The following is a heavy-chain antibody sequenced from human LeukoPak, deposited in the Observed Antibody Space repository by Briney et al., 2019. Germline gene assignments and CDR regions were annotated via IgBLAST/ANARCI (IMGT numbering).Heavy chain of an antibody. CDR3: AKEVVLGESNYFYYGMDV. V-gene: IGHV3-23*01. CDR1: GFNFRGYA. J-gene: IGHJ6*02. CDR2: ISGSGARA. D-gene: IGHD1-26*01. Sequence: PGGSLRLSCAASGFNFRGYAMSWVRQAPGKGLEWVSGISGSGARAHYAESVRGRFTISRDSSQNTLHLEMNSLRAEDTAVYYCAKEVVLGESNYFYYGMDVWGQGTTVTASS.